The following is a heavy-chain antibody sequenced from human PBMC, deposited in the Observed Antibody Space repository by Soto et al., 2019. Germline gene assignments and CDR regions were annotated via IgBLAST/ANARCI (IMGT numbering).Heavy chain of an antibody. D-gene: IGHD2-21*02. V-gene: IGHV1-3*01. J-gene: IGHJ4*02. Sequence: ASVKVSCKASGYSFTSYAMHWVRQAPGQRLEWMGWINAGNGNTKYSQKFQGRVTITRDSSTSTVFMELTSLRSADTAVYYCARGGHIAVVTDSFDSWGQGTLVTVSS. CDR3: ARGGHIAVVTDSFDS. CDR2: INAGNGNT. CDR1: GYSFTSYA.